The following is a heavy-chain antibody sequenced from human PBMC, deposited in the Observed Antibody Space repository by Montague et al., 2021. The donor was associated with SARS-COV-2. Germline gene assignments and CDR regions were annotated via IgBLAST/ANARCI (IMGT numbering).Heavy chain of an antibody. D-gene: IGHD6-19*01. CDR2: LSSSGST. Sequence: SETLSLTCIVSGESIDRETYYWGWIRQSPGKGLEWIGSLSSSGSTYYXXXLRSRATISMDTSKNHFSLKVNSVTATDTAVYFCARPGSVSGWFYFDDWGQGTLVSVSS. CDR3: ARPGSVSGWFYFDD. CDR1: GESIDRETYY. V-gene: IGHV4-39*02. J-gene: IGHJ4*02.